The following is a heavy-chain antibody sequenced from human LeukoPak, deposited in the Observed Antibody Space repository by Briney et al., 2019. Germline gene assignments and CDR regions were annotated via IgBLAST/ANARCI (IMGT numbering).Heavy chain of an antibody. Sequence: ASVKVSCKTSGFTFSSYAMSWVRQAPGKGLEWVSAISGSGGSTCYADSVKGRFTISRDNSKNTLYLQMNSLRAEDTAVYYCAKEHGGNSGGYFDYWGQGTLVTVSS. D-gene: IGHD4-23*01. J-gene: IGHJ4*02. CDR1: GFTFSSYA. V-gene: IGHV3-23*01. CDR3: AKEHGGNSGGYFDY. CDR2: ISGSGGST.